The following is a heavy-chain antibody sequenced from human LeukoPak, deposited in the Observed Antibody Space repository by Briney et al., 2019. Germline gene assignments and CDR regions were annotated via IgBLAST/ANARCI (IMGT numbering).Heavy chain of an antibody. CDR2: IKSDGTT. Sequence: GGSLRLSCATSGFTFINAWLSWVRQAPGKGLEWVGRIKSDGTTDYAAPVNGRFTISRDVSKATLYLQMNSLKTEDTAIYYCTTVSHFYLGGQGTLVTVSS. CDR3: TTVSHFYL. V-gene: IGHV3-15*01. D-gene: IGHD2/OR15-2a*01. J-gene: IGHJ4*02. CDR1: GFTFINAW.